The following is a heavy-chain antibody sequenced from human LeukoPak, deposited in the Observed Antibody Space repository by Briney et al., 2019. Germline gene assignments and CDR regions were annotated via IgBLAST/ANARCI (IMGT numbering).Heavy chain of an antibody. V-gene: IGHV1-8*01. Sequence: ASVKVSCKASGYTFTSYVINWVRQATGQGLEWMGWMNPNSGNTGYAQKFQGRVTMTRNTSISTAYMELSSLRSEDTAVYYCARELAVAGTQGDYWGQGTLVTVSS. J-gene: IGHJ4*02. CDR2: MNPNSGNT. CDR1: GYTFTSYV. CDR3: ARELAVAGTQGDY. D-gene: IGHD6-19*01.